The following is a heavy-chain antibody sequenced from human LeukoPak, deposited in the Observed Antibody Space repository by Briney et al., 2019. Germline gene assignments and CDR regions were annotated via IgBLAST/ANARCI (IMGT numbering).Heavy chain of an antibody. CDR3: ARDFARYCSSTSCYSFDY. J-gene: IGHJ4*02. D-gene: IGHD2-2*01. CDR1: GFTFSSYW. Sequence: GGSLRLSCAASGFTFSSYWMSWVRQAPGKGLEWVANIKQDGSEKYYVDSVKGRFTISRDNAKNSLYLQMNSLRAEDTAVYYCARDFARYCSSTSCYSFDYWGQGTLVTVSS. V-gene: IGHV3-7*01. CDR2: IKQDGSEK.